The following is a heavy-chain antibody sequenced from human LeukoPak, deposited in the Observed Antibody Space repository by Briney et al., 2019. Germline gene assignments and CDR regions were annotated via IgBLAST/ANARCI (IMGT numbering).Heavy chain of an antibody. Sequence: GGSLRLSCEGSGFTFSNYWMGWVRQAPGKGLQWVANIKTDGSEKYYVDSVKGRFTISRDNAKNSLYLQMNSLRAEDTAVYYCARNLYYYDSSGYYYYWGQGTPVTVSS. D-gene: IGHD3-22*01. CDR1: GFTFSNYW. CDR2: IKTDGSEK. CDR3: ARNLYYYDSSGYYYY. V-gene: IGHV3-7*01. J-gene: IGHJ4*02.